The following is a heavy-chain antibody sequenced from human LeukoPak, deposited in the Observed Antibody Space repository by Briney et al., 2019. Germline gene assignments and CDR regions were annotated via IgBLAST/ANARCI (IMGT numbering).Heavy chain of an antibody. V-gene: IGHV3-7*01. J-gene: IGHJ4*02. CDR1: GFTFSSYW. CDR2: IKQDGSEK. CDR3: VSTTRSYFQDY. Sequence: PGGSLRLSCAASGFTFSSYWMSWVRQAPGKGLEWVANIKQDGSEKYYVDSMKGRFTISRDNAKNSLFLQMDGLRVEDTAVYYCVSTTRSYFQDYWGQGTLVTVSS. D-gene: IGHD2/OR15-2a*01.